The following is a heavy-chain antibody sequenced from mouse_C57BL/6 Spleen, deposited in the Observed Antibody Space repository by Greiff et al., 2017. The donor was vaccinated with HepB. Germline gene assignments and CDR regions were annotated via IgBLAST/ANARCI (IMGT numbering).Heavy chain of an antibody. Sequence: QVQLQQPGAELVMPGASVKLSCKASGYTFTSYWMHWVKQRPGQGLEWIGMIHPNSGSTNYNEKFKSKATLTVDKSSSTAYMQLSSLTTEDSAVYYCARPELAFDYWGQGTTLTVSS. CDR3: ARPELAFDY. CDR1: GYTFTSYW. V-gene: IGHV1-64*01. D-gene: IGHD4-1*01. CDR2: IHPNSGST. J-gene: IGHJ2*01.